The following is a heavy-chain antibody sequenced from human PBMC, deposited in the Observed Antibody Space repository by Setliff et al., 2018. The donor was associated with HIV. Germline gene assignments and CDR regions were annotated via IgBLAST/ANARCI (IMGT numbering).Heavy chain of an antibody. V-gene: IGHV4-4*09. CDR2: IYTTGST. J-gene: IGHJ5*02. CDR3: ARDRHSSGLGSYGP. D-gene: IGHD3-10*01. CDR1: GDSISNYY. Sequence: KPSETLSLTCTVSGDSISNYYWSWVRQPPGKGLEWIGYIYTTGSTNYNPSLKSRVTMSVDTSKNQFSLRLTSVTAADTAVYYCARDRHSSGLGSYGPWGPGTLVTVSS.